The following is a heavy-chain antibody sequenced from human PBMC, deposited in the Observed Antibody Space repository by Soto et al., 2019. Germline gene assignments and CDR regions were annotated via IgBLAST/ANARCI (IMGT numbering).Heavy chain of an antibody. CDR1: GLTFSKAW. Sequence: EVQLVESGGGLVKPGGFLRLSCAASGLTFSKAWMSWVRQAPGKGLEWVGRIKSKTDGGTTDYAAPVKGRFTITRDDSKNTLYLQMNSLKTEDTAVYYCTTDALRFLEWLSYWGQGTLVTVSS. CDR2: IKSKTDGGTT. V-gene: IGHV3-15*01. D-gene: IGHD3-3*01. CDR3: TTDALRFLEWLSY. J-gene: IGHJ4*02.